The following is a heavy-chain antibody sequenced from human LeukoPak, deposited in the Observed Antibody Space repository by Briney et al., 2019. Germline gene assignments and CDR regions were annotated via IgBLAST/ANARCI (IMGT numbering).Heavy chain of an antibody. D-gene: IGHD1-7*01. J-gene: IGHJ5*02. CDR3: ARGGITGTRVWFDP. CDR1: GGSLSSGSYY. V-gene: IGHV4-61*02. CDR2: IYTSGST. Sequence: PSQTLSLTCTVSGGSLSSGSYYGSWIRQPAGKGLEWFGRIYTSGSTNYNPSLKSRATISVDTSKNQFSLKLSSVTAADTAVYYCARGGITGTRVWFDPWGQGTLVTVSS.